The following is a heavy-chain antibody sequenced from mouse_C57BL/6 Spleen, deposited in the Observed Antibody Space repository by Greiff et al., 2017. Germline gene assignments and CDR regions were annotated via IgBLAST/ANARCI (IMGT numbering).Heavy chain of an antibody. J-gene: IGHJ2*01. CDR2: ISYDGSN. V-gene: IGHV3-6*01. CDR1: GYSITSGYY. CDR3: ARGLEYLRYYFDY. Sequence: EVKLQESGPGLVKPSQSLSLSCSATGYSITSGYYWNWIRQLPGNKLEWMGYISYDGSNNYNPSLKNRISITRDTSKNPFFLKLNSVTTEDAATYYCARGLEYLRYYFDYWGQGTTLTVSA. D-gene: IGHD5-1*01.